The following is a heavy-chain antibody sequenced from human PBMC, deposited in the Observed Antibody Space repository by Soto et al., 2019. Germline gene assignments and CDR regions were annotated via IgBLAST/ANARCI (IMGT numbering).Heavy chain of an antibody. CDR1: GFTFSSYD. D-gene: IGHD4-17*01. CDR3: ARRSDYGGNHDAFDI. V-gene: IGHV3-13*01. Sequence: GGSLRLSCAASGFTFSSYDMHWVRQATGKGLEWVSAIGTAGDTYYPGSVKGRFTISRENAKNSLYLQMNSLRAGDTAVYYCARRSDYGGNHDAFDIWGQGTMVTVSS. CDR2: IGTAGDT. J-gene: IGHJ3*02.